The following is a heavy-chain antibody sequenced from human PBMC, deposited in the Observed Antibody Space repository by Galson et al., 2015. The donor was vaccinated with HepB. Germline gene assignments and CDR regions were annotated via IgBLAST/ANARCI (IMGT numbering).Heavy chain of an antibody. CDR2: MNPNSGNT. V-gene: IGHV1-8*01. CDR1: GYTFTSYD. J-gene: IGHJ4*02. CDR3: ARIGRHSSGFLANPVDY. D-gene: IGHD3-22*01. Sequence: SVKVSCKASGYTFTSYDINWVRQATGQGLEWMGWMNPNSGNTGYAQKFQGRVTMTRNTSISTAYMELSSLRSENTAVYYCARIGRHSSGFLANPVDYWGQGTLVTVSS.